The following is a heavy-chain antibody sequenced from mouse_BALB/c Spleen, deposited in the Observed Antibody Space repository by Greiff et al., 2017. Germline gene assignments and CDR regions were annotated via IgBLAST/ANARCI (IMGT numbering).Heavy chain of an antibody. J-gene: IGHJ2*01. CDR2: IDPENGDT. CDR1: GFNIKDYY. D-gene: IGHD2-1*01. CDR3: NAWGGNYFPFDY. V-gene: IGHV14-4*02. Sequence: VQLQQSGAELVRSGASVKLSCTASGFNIKDYYIHWVKQRPEQGLEWIGWIDPENGDTEYAPKFKGKATMTADTSSNTAYLQLSSLTSEDTAVYYCNAWGGNYFPFDYWGQGTTLTVSS.